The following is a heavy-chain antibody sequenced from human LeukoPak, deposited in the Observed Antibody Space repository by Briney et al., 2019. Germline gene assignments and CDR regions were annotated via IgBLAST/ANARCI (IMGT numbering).Heavy chain of an antibody. V-gene: IGHV4-4*09. CDR2: IYTSGST. J-gene: IGHJ3*02. CDR1: GGSISSYY. Sequence: PSETLSLTCTVSGGSISSYYWSWIRQPPGKGLEWIGYIYTSGSTNYNPSLKSRVTISVDTSKNPFSLKLSSVTAADTAVYYCARRDYYDSSGYSFAFDIWGQGTMVTVSS. CDR3: ARRDYYDSSGYSFAFDI. D-gene: IGHD3-22*01.